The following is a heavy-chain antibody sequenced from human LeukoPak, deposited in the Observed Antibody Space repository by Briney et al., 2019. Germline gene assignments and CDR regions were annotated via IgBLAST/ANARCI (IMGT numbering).Heavy chain of an antibody. CDR1: GFTFSNYA. CDR2: INSDGSST. CDR3: ARVFEDFSFRREFFDY. V-gene: IGHV3-74*01. D-gene: IGHD3-10*01. Sequence: PGGSLRLSCAASGFTFSNYAMIWVRQAPGKGLVWVSRINSDGSSTSYADSVKGRFTISRDNAKNTLYLQMNSLRAEDTAVYYCARVFEDFSFRREFFDYWGQGTLVTVSS. J-gene: IGHJ4*02.